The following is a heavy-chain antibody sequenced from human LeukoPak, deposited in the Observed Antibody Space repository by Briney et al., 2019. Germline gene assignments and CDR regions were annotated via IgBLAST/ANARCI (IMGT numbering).Heavy chain of an antibody. CDR1: GGTFSSYA. CDR3: AGGVFTMVRGVISNWFDP. CDR2: IIPIFGTA. J-gene: IGHJ5*02. V-gene: IGHV1-69*06. D-gene: IGHD3-10*01. Sequence: SVKVSCKASGGTFSSYAISWVRQAPGQGLEWMGRIIPIFGTANYAQKFQGRVTITADKSTSTAYMELSSLRSEDTAVYYCAGGVFTMVRGVISNWFDPWGQGTLVTVSS.